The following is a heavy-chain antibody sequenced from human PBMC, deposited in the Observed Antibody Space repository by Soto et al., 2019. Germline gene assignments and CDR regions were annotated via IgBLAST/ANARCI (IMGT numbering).Heavy chain of an antibody. CDR1: GFTFSSYA. CDR2: ISYDGSNK. J-gene: IGHJ4*02. V-gene: IGHV3-30-3*01. CDR3: ARVPSHQAAH. D-gene: IGHD2-2*01. Sequence: GGSLRLSCAASGFTFSSYAMHWVRQAPGKGLEWVAVISYDGSNKYYADSVKGRFTISRDNSKNTLYLQMNSLRAEDTAVYYCARVPSHQAAHWGQGTLVTVSS.